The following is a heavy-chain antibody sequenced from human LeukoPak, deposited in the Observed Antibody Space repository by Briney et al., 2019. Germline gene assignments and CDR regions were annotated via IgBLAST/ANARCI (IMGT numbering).Heavy chain of an antibody. V-gene: IGHV3-48*03. CDR1: GFTFSNYE. Sequence: GGSLRLSCAASGFTFSNYEMNWVRQAPGKGLEWVSYISSSRSTIYYAGSVKGRFTISRDNAKNSLYLQMNSLRAEDTAVYYCARADSYGVDYWGQGTLVTVSS. J-gene: IGHJ4*02. CDR2: ISSSRSTI. CDR3: ARADSYGVDY. D-gene: IGHD5-18*01.